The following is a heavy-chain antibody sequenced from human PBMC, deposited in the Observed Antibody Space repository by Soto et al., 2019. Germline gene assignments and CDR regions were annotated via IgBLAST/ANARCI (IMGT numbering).Heavy chain of an antibody. CDR2: MNPNSGNT. J-gene: IGHJ6*03. Sequence: ASVKVSCKASGYTFTSYDINWVRQATGQGLEWMGWMNPNSGNTGYAQKFQGRVTMTRNTSISTAYMELSSLRSEDTAVYYCARVGYQLLFYYYYYYMDVWGKGTTVTVSS. CDR1: GYTFTSYD. V-gene: IGHV1-8*01. D-gene: IGHD2-2*01. CDR3: ARVGYQLLFYYYYYYMDV.